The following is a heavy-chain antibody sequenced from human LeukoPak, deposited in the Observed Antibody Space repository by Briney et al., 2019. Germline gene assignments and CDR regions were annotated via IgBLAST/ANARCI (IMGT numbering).Heavy chain of an antibody. Sequence: ASVKVSCKASGYTFTGYYMHWVRQAPGQGLEWMGWINTNSGGTNYAQKFQGRVTMTRDTSISTAYMELSRLRSDDTAVYYCARPYSSSWFDPFDYWGQGTLVTVSS. CDR3: ARPYSSSWFDPFDY. CDR1: GYTFTGYY. V-gene: IGHV1-2*02. D-gene: IGHD6-13*01. CDR2: INTNSGGT. J-gene: IGHJ4*02.